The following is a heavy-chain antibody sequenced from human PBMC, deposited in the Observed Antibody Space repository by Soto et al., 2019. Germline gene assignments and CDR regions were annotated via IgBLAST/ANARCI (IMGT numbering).Heavy chain of an antibody. CDR3: AKVSGSYLTNYFDY. CDR2: ISDSGGST. Sequence: GGSLRLSCAASGFTFTTYTMNWVRQAPGKGLEWVSTISDSGGSTYYADSVKGRFTISRDNSKNTLYPQMNSLRAEDTAVYYCAKVSGSYLTNYFDYWGQGTLVTVSS. J-gene: IGHJ4*02. CDR1: GFTFTTYT. D-gene: IGHD1-26*01. V-gene: IGHV3-23*01.